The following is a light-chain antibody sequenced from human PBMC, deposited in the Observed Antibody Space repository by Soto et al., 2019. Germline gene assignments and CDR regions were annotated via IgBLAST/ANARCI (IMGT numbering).Light chain of an antibody. CDR1: SSDVGGYNY. J-gene: IGLJ1*01. CDR3: CSYADNYSYV. Sequence: QSALTQPASVSGSPGQSITISCTGTSSDVGGYNYVSWYQQHSGKAPKLMTYDVSKRPSGVPDRFSGSKSGNTASLTISGLQAEDEADYYCCSYADNYSYVFGTGTKVTVL. CDR2: DVS. V-gene: IGLV2-11*01.